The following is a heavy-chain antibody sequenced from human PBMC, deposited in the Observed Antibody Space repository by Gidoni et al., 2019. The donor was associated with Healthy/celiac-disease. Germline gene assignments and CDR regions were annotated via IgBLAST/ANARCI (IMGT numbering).Heavy chain of an antibody. CDR2: IFSNDEK. CDR1: GFSLSNARMG. D-gene: IGHD5-12*01. Sequence: QVTLKEPGPVLVKPTETLTLTCTVSGFSLSNARMGVSWIRQPPGKALEWLAHIFSNDEKSYSTSLKSRLTISKDTSKSQVVLTMTNMDPVDTATYYCARIGEMATIMLGAFDIWGQGTMVTVSS. V-gene: IGHV2-26*01. CDR3: ARIGEMATIMLGAFDI. J-gene: IGHJ3*02.